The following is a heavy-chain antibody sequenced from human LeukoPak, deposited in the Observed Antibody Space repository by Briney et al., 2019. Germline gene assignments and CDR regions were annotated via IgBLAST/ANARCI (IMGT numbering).Heavy chain of an antibody. V-gene: IGHV1-2*06. CDR1: GYTFTGYY. CDR2: INPNSGGT. CDR3: ARDSSFNWDTAMVEDFDY. J-gene: IGHJ4*02. D-gene: IGHD5-18*01. Sequence: GASVKVSCKASGYTFTGYYMHWVRQAPGQGLEWMGRINPNSGGTNYAQKFQGRVTMTRNTSISTAYMELSRLRSDDTAVYYCARDSSFNWDTAMVEDFDYWGQGTLVTVSS.